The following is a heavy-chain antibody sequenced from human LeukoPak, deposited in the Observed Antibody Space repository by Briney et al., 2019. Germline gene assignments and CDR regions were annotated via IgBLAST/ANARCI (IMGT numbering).Heavy chain of an antibody. V-gene: IGHV4-59*01. D-gene: IGHD5-12*01. J-gene: IGHJ4*02. CDR2: IYYSGST. Sequence: SETLSLTCTVSGGSISSYYWSWIRQPPGKGLEWIGYIYYSGSTNYNPSLKSRVTISVDTSKNQFSLKLSSVTAADTAVYYCARDGKYSGYDFPDYWGQGTLVTVSS. CDR1: GGSISSYY. CDR3: ARDGKYSGYDFPDY.